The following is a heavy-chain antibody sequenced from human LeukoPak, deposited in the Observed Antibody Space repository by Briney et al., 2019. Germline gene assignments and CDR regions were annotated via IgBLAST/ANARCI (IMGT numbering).Heavy chain of an antibody. J-gene: IGHJ4*02. CDR2: ISGTGDST. V-gene: IGHV3-23*01. CDR3: AKGRGVSSGYYLN. D-gene: IGHD3-22*01. Sequence: GGSLRLSCVVSGLRFSNYGMSWVRQAPGKGLEWVSAISGTGDSTYYADSVKGRFTISRDNSKNTLYLQMNSLRAEDTAVYYCAKGRGVSSGYYLNWGQGTLVTVSS. CDR1: GLRFSNYG.